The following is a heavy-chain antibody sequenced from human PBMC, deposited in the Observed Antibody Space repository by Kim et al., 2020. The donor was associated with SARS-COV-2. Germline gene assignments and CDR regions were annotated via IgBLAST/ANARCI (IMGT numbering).Heavy chain of an antibody. J-gene: IGHJ4*02. Sequence: YIYYADSLKGRFTISRDDAKNTLFLQMISLGAEDTAVYYCARGYRITGGYWGQGALVTVSS. D-gene: IGHD6-13*01. CDR3: ARGYRITGGY. CDR2: YI. V-gene: IGHV3-21*01.